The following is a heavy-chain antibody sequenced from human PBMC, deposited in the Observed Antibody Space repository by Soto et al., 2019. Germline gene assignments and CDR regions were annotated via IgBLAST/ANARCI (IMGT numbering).Heavy chain of an antibody. V-gene: IGHV4-59*01. CDR1: GGSISSYY. D-gene: IGHD3-10*01. CDR3: ARGDPLLWFGEKVYYGMDV. CDR2: IYYSGST. Sequence: TSETLSLTCTVSGGSISSYYWSWIRQPPGKGLEWIGYIYYSGSTNYNPSLKSRVTISVDTSKNQFSLKLSSVTAADTAVYYCARGDPLLWFGEKVYYGMDVWGQGTTVTVSS. J-gene: IGHJ6*02.